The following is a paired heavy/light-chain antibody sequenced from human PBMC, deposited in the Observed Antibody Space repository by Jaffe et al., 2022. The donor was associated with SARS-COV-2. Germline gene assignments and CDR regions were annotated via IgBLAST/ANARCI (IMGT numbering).Light chain of an antibody. J-gene: IGLJ3*02. CDR1: SSDVGGYNY. CDR2: DVS. Sequence: QSALTQPRSVSGSPGQSVTISCTGTSSDVGGYNYVSWYQQHPGKAPKLMIYDVSKRPSGVPDRFSGSKSGNTASLTISGLQAEDEADYYCCSYAGSYVWVFGGGTKLTVL. V-gene: IGLV2-11*01. CDR3: CSYAGSYVWV.
Heavy chain of an antibody. J-gene: IGHJ6*03. Sequence: QVQLVQSGAEVKKPGASVKVSCKASGYTFTSYAMHWVRQAPGQRLEWMGWINAGNGNTKYSQKFQGRVTITRDTSASTAYMELSSLRSEDTAVYYCARVVWQQLVLRQNSYYYYMDVWGKGTTVTVSS. D-gene: IGHD6-13*01. CDR2: INAGNGNT. CDR1: GYTFTSYA. CDR3: ARVVWQQLVLRQNSYYYYMDV. V-gene: IGHV1-3*01.